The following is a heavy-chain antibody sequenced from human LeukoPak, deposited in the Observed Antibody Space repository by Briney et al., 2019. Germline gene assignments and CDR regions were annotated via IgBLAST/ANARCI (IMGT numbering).Heavy chain of an antibody. CDR3: AKEGLSHCSSTSCYMGY. Sequence: GGSLRLSCAASGFTFSDYYMSWIRQAPGKGLEWVSAISGSGGSTYYADSVKGRFTISRDNSKNTLYLQMNSLRAEDTAVYYCAKEGLSHCSSTSCYMGYWGQGTLVTVSS. D-gene: IGHD2-2*02. J-gene: IGHJ4*02. CDR2: ISGSGGST. CDR1: GFTFSDYY. V-gene: IGHV3-23*01.